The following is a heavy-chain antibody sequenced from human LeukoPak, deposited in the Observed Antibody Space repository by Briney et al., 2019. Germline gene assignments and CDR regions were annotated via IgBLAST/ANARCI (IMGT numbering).Heavy chain of an antibody. D-gene: IGHD3-10*01. J-gene: IGHJ4*02. CDR3: ARGVYGPFDY. CDR2: INHSGST. Sequence: SETLSLTCTVSGGSIISSSYYWSWIRQPPGKGLEWIGEINHSGSTNYNPSLKSRVTISVDTSKNQFSLKLSSVTAADTAVYYCARGVYGPFDYWGQGTLVTVSS. CDR1: GGSIISSSYY. V-gene: IGHV4-39*07.